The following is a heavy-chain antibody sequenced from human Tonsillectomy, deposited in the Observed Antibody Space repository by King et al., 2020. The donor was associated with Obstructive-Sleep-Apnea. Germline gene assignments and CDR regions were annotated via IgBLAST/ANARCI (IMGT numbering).Heavy chain of an antibody. CDR3: AGGRDSGGGFDL. V-gene: IGHV4-39*07. J-gene: IGHJ4*02. Sequence: QLQESGPGLLKPSETLSLTCSVSGASIGASDYYWVWVRQPPGKALQWIGRIYYSGNTYDNVSLRSRVTLSMDRSKNQFSLRLTSMTAADTAVYFCAGGRDSGGGFDLWGQGSLVTVSS. CDR1: GASIGASDYY. D-gene: IGHD4-17*01. CDR2: IYYSGNT.